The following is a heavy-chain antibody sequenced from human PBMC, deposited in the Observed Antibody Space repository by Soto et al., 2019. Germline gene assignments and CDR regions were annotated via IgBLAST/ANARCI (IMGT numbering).Heavy chain of an antibody. D-gene: IGHD5-18*01. J-gene: IGHJ6*02. CDR3: ATFDTAMVKGVVWYYYGMDV. V-gene: IGHV1-8*01. CDR1: GYTFTSYD. CDR2: MNPNSGNT. Sequence: QVQLVQSGAEVKKPGASVKVSCKASGYTFTSYDINWVRQATGQGLEWMGWMNPNSGNTGYAQKLQGRVTMTRNTSISTAYMELSSLRSEDTAVYYCATFDTAMVKGVVWYYYGMDVWGQGTTVPVSS.